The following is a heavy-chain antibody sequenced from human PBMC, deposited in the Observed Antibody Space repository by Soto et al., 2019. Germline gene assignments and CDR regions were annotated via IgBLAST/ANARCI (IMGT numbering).Heavy chain of an antibody. CDR3: ARVFGYGDYDYVDY. Sequence: GTPAQVSCPASCYAVPSYGISCVRQATGQGLEWMGWISAYNGNTNYAQKLQGRVTMTTDTSTSTAYMELRSLRSDDTAVYYCARVFGYGDYDYVDYGGQGELVTVSS. CDR1: CYAVPSYG. J-gene: IGHJ4*02. CDR2: ISAYNGNT. V-gene: IGHV1-18*01. D-gene: IGHD4-17*01.